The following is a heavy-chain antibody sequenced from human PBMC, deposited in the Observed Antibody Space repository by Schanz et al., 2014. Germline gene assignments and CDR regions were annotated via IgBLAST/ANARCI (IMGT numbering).Heavy chain of an antibody. V-gene: IGHV3-20*04. CDR1: GFTFENYA. Sequence: EVQLVESGGGVVRPGGSLRLSCAASGFTFENYALTWVRQVPGKGLEWVSRINWSDGGSTGYADSVRGRFTISRDNAKNSLYLEMNSLRVEDTAVYYCARSRSGFYFDYWGQGTLVTGSS. CDR3: ARSRSGFYFDY. J-gene: IGHJ4*02. CDR2: INWSDGGST. D-gene: IGHD1-26*01.